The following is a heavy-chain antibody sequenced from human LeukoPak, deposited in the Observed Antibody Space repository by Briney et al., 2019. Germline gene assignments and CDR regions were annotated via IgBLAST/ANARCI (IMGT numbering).Heavy chain of an antibody. V-gene: IGHV1-2*04. J-gene: IGHJ5*02. CDR3: ARADFIDAGPYLIGP. CDR1: GYSFTDHY. Sequence: ASVKVSCKTSGYSFTDHYIHWVRQAPGQGLEWMGWINTKSGRTSSARKFQGWVTMTRDPSITTVYMDMAWLTSDDTAIYFCARADFIDAGPYLIGPWGQGTLVTVSS. CDR2: INTKSGRT. D-gene: IGHD3-3*01.